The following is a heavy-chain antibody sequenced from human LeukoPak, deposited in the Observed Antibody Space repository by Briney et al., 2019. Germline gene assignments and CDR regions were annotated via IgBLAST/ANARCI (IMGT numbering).Heavy chain of an antibody. V-gene: IGHV3-74*01. CDR3: AKLSGSYYFDY. Sequence: GGSLRLSCAASGFSFSVYWTHWVRQAPGKGPVWVSRIKTDGSITDYADSVKGRFTISRDNSKNTLYLQMNSLRAEDTAVYYCAKLSGSYYFDYWGQGTLVTVSS. CDR2: IKTDGSIT. D-gene: IGHD1-26*01. J-gene: IGHJ4*02. CDR1: GFSFSVYW.